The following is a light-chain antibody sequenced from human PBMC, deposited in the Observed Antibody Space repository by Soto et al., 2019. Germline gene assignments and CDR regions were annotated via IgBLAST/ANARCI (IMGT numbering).Light chain of an antibody. V-gene: IGKV1-5*01. CDR3: QQYNSYRT. CDR2: DAS. J-gene: IGKJ1*01. Sequence: DIQMTQAPSTLSASVGDRVTITCRASQSISRRLAWYQQKPGKAPNLLIYDASNLESGVPSRFGGSGSGTEFTLTISSLQPDDFATYYCQQYNSYRTFGQGTKVEIK. CDR1: QSISRR.